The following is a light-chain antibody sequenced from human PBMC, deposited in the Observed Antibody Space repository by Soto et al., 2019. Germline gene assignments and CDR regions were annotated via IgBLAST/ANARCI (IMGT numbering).Light chain of an antibody. J-gene: IGKJ3*01. CDR3: QQYHSFFT. Sequence: DIPMTQSPSTVSASVGDRVTITCRASQSIGGFLAWYQQKPGKAPKLLIYDASFLESGVPSRFSGSGSGTAFTLTINSLQPGDFATYYCQQYHSFFTFGPGTTVDI. CDR2: DAS. V-gene: IGKV1-5*01. CDR1: QSIGGF.